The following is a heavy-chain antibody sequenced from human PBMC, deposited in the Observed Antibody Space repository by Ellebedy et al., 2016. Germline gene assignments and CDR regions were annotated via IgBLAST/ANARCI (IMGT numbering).Heavy chain of an antibody. CDR1: GYTFTGYF. Sequence: ASVKVSXXASGYTFTGYFLHWVRQPPGQGLEWMGWINLNSGGTTYALNFQGRVTMTRDTSINTAYMELTRLTSDDTAVYYCARVGGSGKTFYYWGQGTLVTVSS. J-gene: IGHJ4*02. V-gene: IGHV1-2*02. CDR2: INLNSGGT. CDR3: ARVGGSGKTFYY. D-gene: IGHD3-10*01.